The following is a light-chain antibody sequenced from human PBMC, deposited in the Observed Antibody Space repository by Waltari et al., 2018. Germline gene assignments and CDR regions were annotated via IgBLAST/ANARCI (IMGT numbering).Light chain of an antibody. V-gene: IGLV3-27*01. CDR2: QDT. CDR3: YSAADNNRLV. CDR1: VVAKKY. Sequence: SYELTRPSSVSVSPGQTARITCSGHVVAKKYARWFQQMPGQAPVLVIYQDTERPSGIPERFSGSTSGTTVTLTSSGARVEDEADYYCYSAADNNRLVFGGGTKLTVL. J-gene: IGLJ2*01.